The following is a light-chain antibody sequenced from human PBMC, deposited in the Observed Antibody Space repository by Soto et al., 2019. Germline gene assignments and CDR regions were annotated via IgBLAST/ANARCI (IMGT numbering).Light chain of an antibody. CDR2: GTS. J-gene: IGKJ1*01. Sequence: DIQMTQSPSSLFASVGDRVTITCRASQGIRNNLGWYQQTQGKAPKSLIYGTSNLQYGAPSRFRGSGSGTECTLTITRLQPEDFATYYCLQHDTYPRTFGQGTKVDIK. V-gene: IGKV1-17*01. CDR3: LQHDTYPRT. CDR1: QGIRNN.